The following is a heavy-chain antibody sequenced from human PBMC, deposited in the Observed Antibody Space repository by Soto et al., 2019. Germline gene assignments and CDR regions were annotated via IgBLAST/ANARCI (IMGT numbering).Heavy chain of an antibody. CDR3: AKDLNYYGTRGFDP. CDR2: ISGSGGST. Sequence: GGSLRLSCAASGFSYSSYAMSWVRQTPGKGLEWVSGISGSGGSTYYADSVKGRFTISRDNSKKTLYLQMNSLRAEDTAVYYCAKDLNYYGTRGFDPWGQGTLVTVSS. V-gene: IGHV3-23*01. D-gene: IGHD3-10*01. CDR1: GFSYSSYA. J-gene: IGHJ5*02.